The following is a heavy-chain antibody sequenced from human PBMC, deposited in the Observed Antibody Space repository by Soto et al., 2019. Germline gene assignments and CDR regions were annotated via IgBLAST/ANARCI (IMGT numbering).Heavy chain of an antibody. V-gene: IGHV4-38-2*01. CDR2: IFHGGNT. CDR3: ARARWYDVFDV. Sequence: PSETLSLTCAVSGFFISSGNYWGWIRKPPGKGLEWIGSIFHGGNTYYNPSLKSRVTISVDMSKNQFSLKLNSVTAADTAVYYCARARWYDVFDVWGQGTVVTVSS. D-gene: IGHD2-15*01. J-gene: IGHJ3*01. CDR1: GFFISSGNY.